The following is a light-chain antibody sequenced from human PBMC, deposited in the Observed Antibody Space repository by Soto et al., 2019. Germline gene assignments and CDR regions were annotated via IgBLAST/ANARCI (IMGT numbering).Light chain of an antibody. Sequence: SYDLAQPPSVSVAPGQTARITCGGNNIGSQSVHWYQQKPGQAPVLVVYDDADRPSGVPERFSGSKSGNMATLTISRVEAGDEADYYCQVCESNSVFVFGIGTKVTDL. CDR3: QVCESNSVFV. V-gene: IGLV3-21*02. J-gene: IGLJ1*01. CDR2: DDA. CDR1: NIGSQS.